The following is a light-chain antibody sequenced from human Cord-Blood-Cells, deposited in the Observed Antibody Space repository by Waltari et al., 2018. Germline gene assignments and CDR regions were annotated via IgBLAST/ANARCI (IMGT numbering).Light chain of an antibody. Sequence: DIQMTQSPSSLSASVGDRVTITCRASQSISSYLNWYQQKPGKAPKLLIYAASSLQSGVPSRFSGSGSGTEFTLTISSLQPEDFATYYCQQSYNTPRTFGQWTKVEIK. CDR3: QQSYNTPRT. J-gene: IGKJ1*01. CDR2: AAS. V-gene: IGKV1-39*01. CDR1: QSISSY.